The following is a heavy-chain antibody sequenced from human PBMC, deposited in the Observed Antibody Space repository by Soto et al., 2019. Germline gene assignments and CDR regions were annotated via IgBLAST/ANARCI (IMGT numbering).Heavy chain of an antibody. CDR3: ARDRPKRDDYGSGIFYTPRYFLDT. CDR1: GFTFTSYY. J-gene: IGHJ5*02. D-gene: IGHD3-10*01. Sequence: ASVKVSCKASGFTFTSYYIHWVRQAPGQGLEWMGIINPSAGRTTYAQKFQGRVTMTRDTSTTTVYLEVNSLNAEDTAVYYCARDRPKRDDYGSGIFYTPRYFLDTWGQGTLVTVSS. CDR2: INPSAGRT. V-gene: IGHV1-46*01.